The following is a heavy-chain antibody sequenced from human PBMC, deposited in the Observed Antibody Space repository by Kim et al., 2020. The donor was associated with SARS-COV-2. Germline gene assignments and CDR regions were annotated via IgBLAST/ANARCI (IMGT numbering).Heavy chain of an antibody. V-gene: IGHV3-9*01. D-gene: IGHD2-15*01. CDR1: GFTFDDYA. J-gene: IGHJ3*02. CDR3: AKGQGSADAFDI. CDR2: ISWNSGSI. Sequence: GGSLRLSCAASGFTFDDYAMHWVRQAPGKGLEWVSGISWNSGSIGYADSVKGRFTISRDNAKNSLYLQMNSLRAEDTALYYCAKGQGSADAFDIWGQGTMVTVSS.